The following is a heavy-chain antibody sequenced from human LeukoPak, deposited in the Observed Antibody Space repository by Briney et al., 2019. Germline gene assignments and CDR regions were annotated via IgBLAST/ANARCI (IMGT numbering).Heavy chain of an antibody. CDR2: INHSGST. D-gene: IGHD3-16*02. J-gene: IGHJ4*02. V-gene: IGHV4-34*01. CDR1: GGSFSGYY. Sequence: SETLSLTCAVYGGSFSGYYWSWIRQPPGKGLEWIGEINHSGSTNYNPSLKSRVTISVDTSKNQFSLKLSSVTAADTAVYYCARVFTFGGVIATKFDYWGQGTLVTVSS. CDR3: ARVFTFGGVIATKFDY.